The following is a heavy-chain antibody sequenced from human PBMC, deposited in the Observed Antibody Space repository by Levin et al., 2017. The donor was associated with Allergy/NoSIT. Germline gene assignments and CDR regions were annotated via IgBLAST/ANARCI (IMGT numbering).Heavy chain of an antibody. CDR3: TRDLRSGAYCSGGSCYTSDY. J-gene: IGHJ4*02. D-gene: IGHD2-15*01. Sequence: SGGSLRLSCTASGFTFGDYAMSWFRQAPGKGLEWVGFIRSKAYGGTTEYAASVKGRFTISRDDSKSIAYLQMNSLKTEDTAVYYCTRDLRSGAYCSGGSCYTSDYWGQGTLVTVSS. V-gene: IGHV3-49*03. CDR1: GFTFGDYA. CDR2: IRSKAYGGTT.